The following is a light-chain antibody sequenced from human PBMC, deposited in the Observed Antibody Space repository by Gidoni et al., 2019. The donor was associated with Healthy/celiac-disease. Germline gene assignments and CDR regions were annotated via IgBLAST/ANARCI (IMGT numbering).Light chain of an antibody. J-gene: IGKJ1*01. CDR1: KSISSY. V-gene: IGKV1-39*01. Sequence: DIQMTQSPSSLSASVGDRVTIPCRASKSISSYLNWYQQKPGKAPKLLIYAASSLQSGVPSRFSGSGSGTDFTLTISSLQPEDFATYYCQQSYSTLSWTFGQGTKVEIK. CDR2: AAS. CDR3: QQSYSTLSWT.